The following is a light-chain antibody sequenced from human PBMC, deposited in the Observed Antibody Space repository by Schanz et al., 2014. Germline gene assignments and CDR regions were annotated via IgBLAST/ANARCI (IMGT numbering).Light chain of an antibody. CDR2: EVS. Sequence: QSALTQPPSASGSPGQSVTISCTGTSSDVGGYNYVSWYQQHPGKAPKLMIYEVSKRPSGVPDRFSGSKSGNTASLTVSGLQAEDEAVYSGSSYAGSNPAYVFGTGTKLTVL. V-gene: IGLV2-8*01. CDR3: SSYAGSNPAYV. CDR1: SSDVGGYNY. J-gene: IGLJ1*01.